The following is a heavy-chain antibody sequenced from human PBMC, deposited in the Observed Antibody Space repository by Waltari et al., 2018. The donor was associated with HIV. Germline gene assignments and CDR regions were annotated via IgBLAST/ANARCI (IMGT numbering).Heavy chain of an antibody. CDR1: GGSVSSSSYF. J-gene: IGHJ2*01. CDR2: IYYTGRA. CDR3: ARHALRVGAAYWNFDL. Sequence: QLQLQESGPGLVKPSETLSLTCAVPGGSVSSSSYFWGWIRQPPGEGLEWVGRIYYTGRAYYNPSLKSRVTISVDTSKNQFSLKVTSVTAADTAVYYCARHALRVGAAYWNFDLWGRGTLVTVSS. D-gene: IGHD1-26*01. V-gene: IGHV4-39*01.